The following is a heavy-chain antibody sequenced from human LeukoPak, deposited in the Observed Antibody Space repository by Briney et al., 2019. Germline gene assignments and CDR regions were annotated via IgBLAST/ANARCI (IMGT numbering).Heavy chain of an antibody. CDR1: GFTFTSYE. CDR2: ISSNGRTI. D-gene: IGHD2-15*01. J-gene: IGHJ4*02. Sequence: GGSLRLSCAASGFTFTSYEMNWVRQAPGKGLEWVSYISSNGRTIYYADSVKGRFTISRDNAKNSLYLQMNSLRGEDTAVYYCARGRYCSGGRCYSDFDYWGQGTLVTVFS. CDR3: ARGRYCSGGRCYSDFDY. V-gene: IGHV3-48*03.